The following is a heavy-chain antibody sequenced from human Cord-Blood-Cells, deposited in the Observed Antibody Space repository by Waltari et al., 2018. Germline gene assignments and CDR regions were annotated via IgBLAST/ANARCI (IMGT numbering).Heavy chain of an antibody. J-gene: IGHJ4*02. CDR2: ISGSGGST. CDR3: ANLEGYSGYDFDY. D-gene: IGHD5-12*01. Sequence: EVQLLASGGGLVQPGGSLRLSCAASGFTFSSHAMSWVRSAPGKGMEWVSAISGSGGSTYYAASVKGRFTISRDNSKNTLYLQMNSLRAEDTAVYYCANLEGYSGYDFDYWGQGTLVTVSS. CDR1: GFTFSSHA. V-gene: IGHV3-23*01.